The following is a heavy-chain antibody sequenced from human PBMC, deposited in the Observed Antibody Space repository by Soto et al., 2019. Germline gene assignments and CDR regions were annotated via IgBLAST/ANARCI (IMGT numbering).Heavy chain of an antibody. J-gene: IGHJ4*02. CDR1: GFTFSNAW. V-gene: IGHV3-15*07. Sequence: GGSLRLSCAASGFTFSNAWMNWVRQAPGKGLEWVGRIKSKTDGGTTDYAAPVKGRFTISRDDSKNTLYLQMNSLKTEDTAVYYCTTFLFSSHDSSGYYRFDYWGQGTLVTSPQ. CDR2: IKSKTDGGTT. D-gene: IGHD3-22*01. CDR3: TTFLFSSHDSSGYYRFDY.